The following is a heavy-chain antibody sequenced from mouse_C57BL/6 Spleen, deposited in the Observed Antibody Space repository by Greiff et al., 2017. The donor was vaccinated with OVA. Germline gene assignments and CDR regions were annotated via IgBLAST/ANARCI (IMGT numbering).Heavy chain of an antibody. Sequence: EVKLQQSGPVLVKPGASVKMSCKASGYTFTDYYMNWVKQSHGKSLEWIGVINPYNGGTSYNQKFKGKATLTVDKSSSTAYMELNSLTSEDSAVYYCARSHSAMDYWGQGTSVTVSS. CDR3: ARSHSAMDY. CDR2: INPYNGGT. J-gene: IGHJ4*01. CDR1: GYTFTDYY. V-gene: IGHV1-19*01.